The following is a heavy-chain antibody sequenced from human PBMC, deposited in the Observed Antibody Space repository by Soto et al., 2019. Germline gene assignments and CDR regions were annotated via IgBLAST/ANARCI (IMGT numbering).Heavy chain of an antibody. CDR1: YTFTDYG. D-gene: IGHD7-27*01. J-gene: IGHJ5*02. Sequence: YTFTDYGISWVRQAPGQGFEWMGWITAYNSNTKYAQKIQVRVTMTTDTSTSTVYMDLRCLTSDDTAVYYCAGAPNWAYLDLWGRGTLVTASS. V-gene: IGHV1-18*01. CDR3: AGAPNWAYLDL. CDR2: ITAYNSNT.